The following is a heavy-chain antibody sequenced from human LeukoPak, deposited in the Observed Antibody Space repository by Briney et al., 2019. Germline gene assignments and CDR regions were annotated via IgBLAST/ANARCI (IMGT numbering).Heavy chain of an antibody. V-gene: IGHV1-69*05. D-gene: IGHD3-3*01. CDR3: ARENGGYDFWSVYGSRFDP. Sequence: SVKVSCKASGGTFSSYAISWVRQAPGQGLELMGRIIPIFGTANYAQKFQGRVTITTDESTSTAYMELSSLRSEDTAVYYCARENGGYDFWSVYGSRFDPWGQGTLVTVSS. J-gene: IGHJ5*02. CDR2: IIPIFGTA. CDR1: GGTFSSYA.